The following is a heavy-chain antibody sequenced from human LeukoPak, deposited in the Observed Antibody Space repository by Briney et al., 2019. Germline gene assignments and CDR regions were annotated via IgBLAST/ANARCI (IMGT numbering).Heavy chain of an antibody. D-gene: IGHD5-24*01. CDR1: GYTFTSNY. CDR2: ISPSGGST. Sequence: GASVKVSCKAFGYTFTSNYMHWVRQAPGQGPEWMGVISPSGGSTTYAQKFQGRVTLTRDMSASTDYLELSSLRSEDTAVYYCARGADGYNLYYYHMDVWGKGTSVTVSS. J-gene: IGHJ6*03. CDR3: ARGADGYNLYYYHMDV. V-gene: IGHV1-46*01.